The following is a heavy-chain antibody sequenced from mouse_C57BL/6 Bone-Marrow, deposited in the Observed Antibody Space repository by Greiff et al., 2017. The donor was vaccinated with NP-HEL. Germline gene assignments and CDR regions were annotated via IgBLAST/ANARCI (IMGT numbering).Heavy chain of an antibody. D-gene: IGHD3-1*01. CDR2: INPSSGYT. J-gene: IGHJ3*01. CDR3: ARSGGFAY. CDR1: GYTFTSYW. V-gene: IGHV1-7*01. Sequence: VQLKQSGAELAKPGASVKLSCKASGYTFTSYWMHWVQQRPGQGLEWIGYINPSSGYTKYNQKFKDKATLTADKSHSTAYMQLSSLTYEDTAVYYCARSGGFAYWGEGTLVTVSA.